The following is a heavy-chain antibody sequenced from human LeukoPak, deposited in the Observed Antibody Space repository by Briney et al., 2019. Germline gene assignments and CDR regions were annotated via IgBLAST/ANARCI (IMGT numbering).Heavy chain of an antibody. J-gene: IGHJ4*02. CDR1: GFTFSSYG. V-gene: IGHV3-30*18. CDR3: AKDRPIYCSGGSCYFDY. CDR2: ISYDGSNK. Sequence: PGGSLRLSCATSGFTFSSYGMHWVRQAPGKGLEWVAVISYDGSNKYYADSVKGRFTISRDNSKNTLYPQMNSLRAEDTAVYYCAKDRPIYCSGGSCYFDYWGQGTLVTVSS. D-gene: IGHD2-15*01.